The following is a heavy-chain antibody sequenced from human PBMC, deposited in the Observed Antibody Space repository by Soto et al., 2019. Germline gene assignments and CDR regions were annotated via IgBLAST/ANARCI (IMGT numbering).Heavy chain of an antibody. CDR1: GFSFSVYG. V-gene: IGHV3-33*01. CDR3: AAWAEGATEVH. CDR2: IWYDASNQ. J-gene: IGHJ4*02. Sequence: GGSLRLSCETSGFSFSVYGMHWVRQAPGKGLEWVAVIWYDASNQFYAASVEGRFTISRDNSKAILHLQMNSLRAEDTAVYYCAAWAEGATEVHWGQGTLVTVSS. D-gene: IGHD2-15*01.